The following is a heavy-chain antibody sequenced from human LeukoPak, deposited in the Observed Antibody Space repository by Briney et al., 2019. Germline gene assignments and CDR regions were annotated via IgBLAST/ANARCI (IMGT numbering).Heavy chain of an antibody. V-gene: IGHV1-18*01. CDR1: GYTFTSYG. D-gene: IGHD5-24*01. J-gene: IGHJ4*02. CDR2: ISAYNGNT. Sequence: ASVKVSCKASGYTFTSYGISWVRQAPGQGLEWMGWISAYNGNTNYAQKLQGRVTMTTDTSTGTAYMELSSLRSEDTAVYYCARVGGRDGYPNFDYWGQGTLVTVSS. CDR3: ARVGGRDGYPNFDY.